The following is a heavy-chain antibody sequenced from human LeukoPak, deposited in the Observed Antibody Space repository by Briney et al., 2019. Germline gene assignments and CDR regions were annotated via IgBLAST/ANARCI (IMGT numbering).Heavy chain of an antibody. CDR2: ISAYNGNT. V-gene: IGHV1-18*01. Sequence: ASVKVSCKASGYTFTSYGISWVRQAPGQGLEWMGWISAYNGNTNYAQKPQGRVTMNTDTSTSTAYMELRSLRSDDTAVYYCARDLIYYYDSSGPQSTFDIWGQGTMVTVSS. D-gene: IGHD3-22*01. J-gene: IGHJ3*02. CDR1: GYTFTSYG. CDR3: ARDLIYYYDSSGPQSTFDI.